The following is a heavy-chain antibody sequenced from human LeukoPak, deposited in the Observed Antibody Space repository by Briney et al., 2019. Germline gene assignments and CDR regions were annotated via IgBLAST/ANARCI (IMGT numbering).Heavy chain of an antibody. J-gene: IGHJ6*03. D-gene: IGHD6-13*01. CDR3: ARQGGSSSPYYYYYMDV. CDR2: VYHSGNT. V-gene: IGHV4-38-2*01. CDR1: GYSMRSGYD. Sequence: PSETLSLTCAVSGYSMRSGYDWGWLRPPPGEGLGGICIVYHSGNTHHNPSLKRRVTISVDTSKKQFPLKLTSVTAADAAVYYCARQGGSSSPYYYYYMDVWGKGTTVTVSS.